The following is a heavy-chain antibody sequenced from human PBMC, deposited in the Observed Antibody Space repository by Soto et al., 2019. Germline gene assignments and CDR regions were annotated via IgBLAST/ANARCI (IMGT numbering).Heavy chain of an antibody. Sequence: SETLSLTGAVYGLSFSGYYWSWIRQPPGKGLEWIGEINHSGSTNYNPSLKSRVTISVDTSKNQFSLKLSSVTAADTAVYYCASPYGSGSYFDAFDIWGQGTMVTVSS. CDR1: GLSFSGYY. J-gene: IGHJ3*02. V-gene: IGHV4-34*01. CDR3: ASPYGSGSYFDAFDI. CDR2: INHSGST. D-gene: IGHD3-10*01.